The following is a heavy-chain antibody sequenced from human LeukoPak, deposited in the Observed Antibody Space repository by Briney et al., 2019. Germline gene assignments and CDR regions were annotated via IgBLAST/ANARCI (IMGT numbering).Heavy chain of an antibody. V-gene: IGHV4-34*01. CDR3: TRAVAGHPD. CDR1: GVPFSNYY. J-gene: IGHJ4*02. Sequence: PETLSLTCAVSGVPFSNYYWSWVRESRRQGLEWIGEINHSGYTNYNPSLKSRVTMSIDTSKNQFSLILTSVPAADAGVYYCTRAVAGHPDWGQGTLVTVSS. D-gene: IGHD6-19*01. CDR2: INHSGYT.